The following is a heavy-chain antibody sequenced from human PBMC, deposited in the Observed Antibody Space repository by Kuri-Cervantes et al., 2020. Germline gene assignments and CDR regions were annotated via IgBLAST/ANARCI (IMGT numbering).Heavy chain of an antibody. CDR1: GFTFSSYG. CDR3: ASGSSGYYGVYY. CDR2: IWYDGSNK. J-gene: IGHJ4*02. Sequence: GESLKISCAASGFTFSSYGMHWVRQAPGKGLEWVAVIWYDGSNKYYADSVKGRFTISRDNSKNTLYLQMNSLRAEDTAVYYCASGSSGYYGVYYWGQGTLVTVSS. D-gene: IGHD3-22*01. V-gene: IGHV3-33*01.